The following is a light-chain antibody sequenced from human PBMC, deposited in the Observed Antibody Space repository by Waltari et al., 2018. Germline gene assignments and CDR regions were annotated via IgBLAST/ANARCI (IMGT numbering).Light chain of an antibody. V-gene: IGLV2-14*01. CDR2: DVS. CDR1: SSDVGGYNY. J-gene: IGLJ1*01. Sequence: QSALTQPASVSGSPGQSITISCTGTSSDVGGYNYVSWYQQPPGKAPKLMIYDVSKRPSGVSKRFSGSKSGNTASLTISGLQAEDEADYYCSSYTSSSTYVFGTGTKVTVL. CDR3: SSYTSSSTYV.